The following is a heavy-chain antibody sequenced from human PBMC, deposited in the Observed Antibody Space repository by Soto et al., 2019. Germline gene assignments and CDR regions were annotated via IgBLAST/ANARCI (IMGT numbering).Heavy chain of an antibody. CDR1: GFTFGTYW. CDR3: ATDLNWEHY. V-gene: IGHV3-7*04. D-gene: IGHD7-27*01. Sequence: EVQLVESGGGLVQPGGSLRLACAAYGFTFGTYWMTWVRQPPGKGLECVADIKPDGSERYYVDSVKGRFTISRDNAKNSLYLHMNSLRAEDTAVYYCATDLNWEHYWGQGTLVTVSS. CDR2: IKPDGSER. J-gene: IGHJ4*02.